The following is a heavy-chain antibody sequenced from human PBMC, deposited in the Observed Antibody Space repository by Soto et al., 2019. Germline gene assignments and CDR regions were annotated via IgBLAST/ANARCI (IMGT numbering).Heavy chain of an antibody. Sequence: LSLTCTVSGGSISSGGYYWSWIRQHPGKGLEWIGYIYYSGSTYYNPSLKSRVTISVDTSKNQFSLKLSSVTAADTAVFYCAVVVAATGPDYYMDVWGKGTTVTVSS. CDR3: AVVVAATGPDYYMDV. J-gene: IGHJ6*03. V-gene: IGHV4-31*03. CDR2: IYYSGST. CDR1: GGSISSGGYY. D-gene: IGHD2-15*01.